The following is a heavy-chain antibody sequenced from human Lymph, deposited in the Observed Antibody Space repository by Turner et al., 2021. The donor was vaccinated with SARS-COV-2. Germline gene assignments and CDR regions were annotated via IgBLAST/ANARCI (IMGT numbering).Heavy chain of an antibody. V-gene: IGHV1-46*01. CDR3: AGVGHGGFDY. D-gene: IGHD4-17*01. Sequence: QAPLVQSGAEVEKPGADVKVSCKASGYTFTSYYMHWVRQAPGRGLEWMGIINPSGDSTSYAQKFQGRVTMTRNTSTSTVYMELSSLSSEDTAVYYCAGVGHGGFDYWGQGTPVTVSS. CDR1: GYTFTSYY. J-gene: IGHJ4*02. CDR2: INPSGDST.